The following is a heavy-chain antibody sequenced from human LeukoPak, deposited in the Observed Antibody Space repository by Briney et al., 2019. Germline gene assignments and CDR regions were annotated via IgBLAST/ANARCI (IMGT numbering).Heavy chain of an antibody. CDR2: ISVGSNYI. CDR1: GYSFSSYS. Sequence: GGSLRLSCAASGYSFSSYSINWVRQAPGKGLEWVSSISVGSNYIYYADSVRGRFSISRDDARNSLYLQMDSLRGDDTAVYYCARLRRNSDRSGYYYYYDYWGQGTLVTVSS. J-gene: IGHJ4*02. D-gene: IGHD3-22*01. CDR3: ARLRRNSDRSGYYYYYDY. V-gene: IGHV3-21*01.